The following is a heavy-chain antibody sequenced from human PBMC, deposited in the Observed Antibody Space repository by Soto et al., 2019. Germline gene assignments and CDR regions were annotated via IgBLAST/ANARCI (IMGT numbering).Heavy chain of an antibody. CDR2: IIPILGIA. Sequence: QVQLVQSAAEVKKPVSSVKVYCKASGGTFSSYTISWVRQAPGQGLEWMGRIIPILGIANYAQKFQGRVTITADKSTSTAYMELSSLRSEDTAVYYCARGGGIAAAGRADYGMDVWGQGTTVTVSS. D-gene: IGHD6-13*01. J-gene: IGHJ6*02. V-gene: IGHV1-69*02. CDR1: GGTFSSYT. CDR3: ARGGGIAAAGRADYGMDV.